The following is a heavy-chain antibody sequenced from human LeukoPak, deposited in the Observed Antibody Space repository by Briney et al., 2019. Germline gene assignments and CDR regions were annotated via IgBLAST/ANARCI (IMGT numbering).Heavy chain of an antibody. J-gene: IGHJ4*02. CDR3: AKDPGEAVARPPPDY. V-gene: IGHV3-23*01. Sequence: GGSLRLSCAASGFTFSCYAMSWVRQAPGKGLEWVSAISGSGGSTYYADSVKGRFTISRDNSKNTLYLQMNSLRAEDTAVYYCAKDPGEAVARPPPDYWGQGTLVTVSS. CDR2: ISGSGGST. CDR1: GFTFSCYA. D-gene: IGHD6-19*01.